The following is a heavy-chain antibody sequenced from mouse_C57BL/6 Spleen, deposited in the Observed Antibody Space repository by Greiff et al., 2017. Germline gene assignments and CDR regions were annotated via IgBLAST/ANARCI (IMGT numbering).Heavy chain of an antibody. CDR2: IYPGDGDT. V-gene: IGHV1-80*01. CDR3: ARGVYYGSSSPYFDV. D-gene: IGHD1-1*01. J-gene: IGHJ1*03. Sequence: QVQLQQSGAELVKPGASVKISCKASGYAFSSYWMNWVKQRPGKGLEWIGQIYPGDGDTNYNGKFKGKATLTADKSSSTAYMQLSSLTSEDSAVYFCARGVYYGSSSPYFDVWGTGTTVTVSS. CDR1: GYAFSSYW.